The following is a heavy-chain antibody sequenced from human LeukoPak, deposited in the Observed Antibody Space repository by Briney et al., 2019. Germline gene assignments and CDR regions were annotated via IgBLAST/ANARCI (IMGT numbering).Heavy chain of an antibody. V-gene: IGHV4-30-2*01. CDR1: GGSISSGGYY. CDR3: ARPNRAAAAFKALDAFDI. J-gene: IGHJ3*02. Sequence: PSETLSLTCTVSGGSISSGGYYWSWIRQPPGKGLEWIGYIYHSGSTYYNPSLKSRVTISVDRSKNQFSLKLSSVTAADTAVYYCARPNRAAAAFKALDAFDIWGQGTMVTVSS. CDR2: IYHSGST. D-gene: IGHD6-13*01.